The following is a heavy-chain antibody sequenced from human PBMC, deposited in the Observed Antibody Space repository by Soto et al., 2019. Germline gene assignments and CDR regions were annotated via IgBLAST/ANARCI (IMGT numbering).Heavy chain of an antibody. CDR2: IYYSGST. V-gene: IGHV4-30-4*01. CDR3: SRAVICRRCWYFDL. D-gene: IGHD4-17*01. Sequence: QVQLQESGPGLVKPSQTLSLTCTVSGGSISSGDYYWSWIRQPPGKGLEWIGYIYYSGSTYYNPSLKSRVTISVDTSKNQFSLKLTFVTAAGTAGYYCSRAVICRRCWYFDLLGRGTLVTVLS. CDR1: GGSISSGDYY. J-gene: IGHJ2*01.